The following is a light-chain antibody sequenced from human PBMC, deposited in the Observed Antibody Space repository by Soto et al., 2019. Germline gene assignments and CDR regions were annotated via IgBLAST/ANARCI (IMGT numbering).Light chain of an antibody. V-gene: IGLV2-14*01. Sequence: TQPASVSGSPGQSIPISSVGTRSDIGDYNYVSWYQQHPGKVPKVIIYDVSNRPSGVSYRFSATKSGNTASLTISGLQAEDEADYYCCSYTRSGTLIFGTGTKVTVL. CDR2: DVS. J-gene: IGLJ1*01. CDR1: RSDIGDYNY. CDR3: CSYTRSGTLI.